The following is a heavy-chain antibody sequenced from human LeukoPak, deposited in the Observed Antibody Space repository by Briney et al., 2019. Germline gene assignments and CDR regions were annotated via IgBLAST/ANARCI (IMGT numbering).Heavy chain of an antibody. V-gene: IGHV4-39*01. Sequence: PSETLSLTCTVSGGSISSSSYYWGWIRQPPGKGLEWIGSIDYSGSTYYNPSLKSRVTISVDTSKNQFSLKLSSVTAADTAVYYCARLYSSSWYGGYYFDYWGQGTLVTVSS. CDR2: IDYSGST. CDR1: GGSISSSSYY. J-gene: IGHJ4*02. CDR3: ARLYSSSWYGGYYFDY. D-gene: IGHD6-13*01.